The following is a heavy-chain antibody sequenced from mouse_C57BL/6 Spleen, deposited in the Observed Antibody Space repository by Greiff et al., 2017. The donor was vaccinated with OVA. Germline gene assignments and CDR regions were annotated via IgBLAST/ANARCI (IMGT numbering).Heavy chain of an antibody. CDR3: ARGVVATRYAMDY. D-gene: IGHD1-1*01. CDR1: GYTFTSYG. V-gene: IGHV1-81*01. J-gene: IGHJ4*01. Sequence: VKLQESGAELARPGASVKLSCKASGYTFTSYGISWVKQRTGQGLEWIGEIYPRSGNTYYNEKFKGKATLTADKSSSTAYMELRSLTSEDSAVYFCARGVVATRYAMDYWGQGTSVTVSS. CDR2: IYPRSGNT.